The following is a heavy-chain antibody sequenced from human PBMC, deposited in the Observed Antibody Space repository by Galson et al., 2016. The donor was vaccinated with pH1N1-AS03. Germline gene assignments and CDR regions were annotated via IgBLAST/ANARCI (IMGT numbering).Heavy chain of an antibody. J-gene: IGHJ5*02. CDR1: GGSFSGYS. CDR2: INHSGST. CDR3: ARRANWGFTGRQNWFDP. Sequence: ETLSLTCAVYGGSFSGYSCSWIRQSPGKGLEWIGEINHSGSTNYNPSLKNRVTISVDTTTNQFSLNPTSVTAADTAVYYCARRANWGFTGRQNWFDPWGQGTLVTVSS. D-gene: IGHD7-27*01. V-gene: IGHV4-34*01.